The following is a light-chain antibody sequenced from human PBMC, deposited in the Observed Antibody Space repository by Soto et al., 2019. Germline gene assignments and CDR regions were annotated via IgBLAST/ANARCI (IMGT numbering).Light chain of an antibody. Sequence: EIVMTQSPATLSVSPGERATLSCRASQSVSSNLAWYQQKPGQAPRLLIYGASTRATGIPARFSGSGSGTEFTLTISSLQSEDFAVYYCQQYNNWHPVLTFGGGTKVDSK. V-gene: IGKV3D-15*01. J-gene: IGKJ4*01. CDR3: QQYNNWHPVLT. CDR1: QSVSSN. CDR2: GAS.